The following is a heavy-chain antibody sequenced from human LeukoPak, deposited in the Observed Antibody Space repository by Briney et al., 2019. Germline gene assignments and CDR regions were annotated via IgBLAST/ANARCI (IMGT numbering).Heavy chain of an antibody. J-gene: IGHJ5*02. CDR1: GYTFTSYG. CDR3: ARDGAYCSGGSCRAYNWFDP. D-gene: IGHD2-15*01. CDR2: ISAYNGNT. V-gene: IGHV1-18*01. Sequence: ASVKVSCKASGYTFTSYGISWVRQAPGQGLEWMGWISAYNGNTNYAQKLQGRVTMTTDTSTSTAYMEQRGLRSDDTAVYYCARDGAYCSGGSCRAYNWFDPWGQGTLVTVSS.